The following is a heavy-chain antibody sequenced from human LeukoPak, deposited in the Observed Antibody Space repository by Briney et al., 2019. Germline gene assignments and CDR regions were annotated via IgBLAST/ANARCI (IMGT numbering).Heavy chain of an antibody. D-gene: IGHD2-15*01. CDR3: ARASLGGSRPLCYHDMDV. CDR1: CGSISSYY. V-gene: IGHV4-59*01. Sequence: SETLSLTCTASCGSISSYYWCWIRQPPRKGLEWIGYIYYSGSTNNNHHLQRRVTISVDTSKNQFSLQLSSVTAADTAVYYCARASLGGSRPLCYHDMDVWGKGTTVTVPS. J-gene: IGHJ6*04. CDR2: IYYSGST.